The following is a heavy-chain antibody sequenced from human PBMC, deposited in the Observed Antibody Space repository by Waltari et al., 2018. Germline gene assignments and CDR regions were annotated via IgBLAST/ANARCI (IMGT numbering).Heavy chain of an antibody. CDR2: IRYDGSNK. CDR3: ATDKGDAFDI. J-gene: IGHJ3*02. V-gene: IGHV3-30*02. Sequence: QVQLVESGGGVVQPGGSLRLSCAASGFTFSSYGMHWVRQAPGKGLEWVAFIRYDGSNKYYADSVKGRFTISRDNSKNTLYLQMNSLRAEDTAVYYCATDKGDAFDIWGQGTMVTVSS. CDR1: GFTFSSYG.